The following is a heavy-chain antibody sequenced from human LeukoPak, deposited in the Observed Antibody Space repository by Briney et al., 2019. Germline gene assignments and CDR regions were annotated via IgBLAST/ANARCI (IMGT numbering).Heavy chain of an antibody. CDR1: GGSISSSNW. V-gene: IGHV4-4*02. J-gene: IGHJ4*02. Sequence: SGTLSLTCAVSGGSISSSNWWSWVRQPPGKGLEWIGEIYHSGSTNYNPSLKSRVTISVDKSKNQFSLKLSSVTAADTAVYYCARDRRPPSSGYYHYFDYWGQGTLVTVSS. CDR3: ARDRRPPSSGYYHYFDY. CDR2: IYHSGST. D-gene: IGHD3-22*01.